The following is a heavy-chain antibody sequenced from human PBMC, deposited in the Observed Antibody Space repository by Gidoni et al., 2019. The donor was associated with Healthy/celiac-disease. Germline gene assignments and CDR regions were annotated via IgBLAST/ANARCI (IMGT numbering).Heavy chain of an antibody. V-gene: IGHV1-69*01. CDR2: IIPIFGTA. D-gene: IGHD4-17*01. CDR1: GGTFSSYA. J-gene: IGHJ3*02. CDR3: ARARWGPTTVTYIGAFDI. Sequence: QVQLVQSGAEVKKPGSSVKVSCKASGGTFSSYAISWVRQAPGQGLEWMGGIIPIFGTANYAQKFQGRVTITADESTSTAYMELSSLRSEDTAVYYCARARWGPTTVTYIGAFDIWGQGTMVTVSS.